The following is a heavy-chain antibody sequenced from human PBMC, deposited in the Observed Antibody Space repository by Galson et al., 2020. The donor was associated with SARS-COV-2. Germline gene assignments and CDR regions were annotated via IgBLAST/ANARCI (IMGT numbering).Heavy chain of an antibody. CDR3: ARDGHHYDFWSGYLRNKDYYYYYYMDV. V-gene: IGHV3-30*01. J-gene: IGHJ6*03. Sequence: GGSLRLSCAASGFTFSSYAMHWVRQAPGKGLEWVAVISYDGSNKYYADSVKGRFTISRDNSKNTLYLQMNSLRAEDTAVYYCARDGHHYDFWSGYLRNKDYYYYYYMDVWGKGTTVTVSS. D-gene: IGHD3-3*01. CDR2: ISYDGSNK. CDR1: GFTFSSYA.